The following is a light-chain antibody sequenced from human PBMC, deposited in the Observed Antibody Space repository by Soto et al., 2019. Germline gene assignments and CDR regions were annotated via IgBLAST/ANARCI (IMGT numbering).Light chain of an antibody. CDR1: QSVSSN. Sequence: VGITQAPANQSVSQGERATLSCRSSQSVSSNLAWYQQKPGQAPRLLIYGASTRATGIPARFSGSGSGTEFTLTISSLQSEDFAIYYCQQYNNWRTFGQGTKVDIK. J-gene: IGKJ1*01. V-gene: IGKV3-15*01. CDR3: QQYNNWRT. CDR2: GAS.